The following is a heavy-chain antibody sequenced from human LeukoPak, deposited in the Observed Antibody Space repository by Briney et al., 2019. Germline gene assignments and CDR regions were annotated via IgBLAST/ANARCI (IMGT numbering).Heavy chain of an antibody. Sequence: SQTLSLTCAISGDSVSSNSAAWNWIRQSPSRGLEWLGRTYYSSKWYNDYAVSVESRITINPDTSKNQFTLQLNSVTPEDTAVYHCARGAVAVRNAFDIWGQGTRVTVSS. CDR1: GDSVSSNSAA. CDR3: ARGAVAVRNAFDI. CDR2: TYYSSKWYN. J-gene: IGHJ3*02. D-gene: IGHD6-19*01. V-gene: IGHV6-1*01.